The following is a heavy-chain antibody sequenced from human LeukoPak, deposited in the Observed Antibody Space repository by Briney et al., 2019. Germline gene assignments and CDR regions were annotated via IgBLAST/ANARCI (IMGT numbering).Heavy chain of an antibody. CDR3: ARGNPIYYYYYMDV. Sequence: GDSLKISCKGSGYRFNNYWIGWVRQMPGKGLEWVGIIYPGDSETRYSPSFQGQVTISADTSISTAYLQWSSLKASDTAMYYCARGNPIYYYYYMDVWGKGTTVTVSS. CDR1: GYRFNNYW. V-gene: IGHV5-51*01. CDR2: IYPGDSET. J-gene: IGHJ6*03.